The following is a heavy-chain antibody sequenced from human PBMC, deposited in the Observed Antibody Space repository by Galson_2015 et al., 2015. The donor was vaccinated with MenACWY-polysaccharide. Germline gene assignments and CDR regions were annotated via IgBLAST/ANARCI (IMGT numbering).Heavy chain of an antibody. CDR3: ARGPITVLDS. V-gene: IGHV1-18*01. Sequence: SVKVACKASGYTFASYGSTWGRQAPGHGLEGMGWISDYNGNTNSAQILQGRVTLTRDTSTSAAYMELRSLRSDDTAVYYCARGPITVLDSWGQGTLVTVSS. CDR2: ISDYNGNT. D-gene: IGHD3-3*01. CDR1: GYTFASYG. J-gene: IGHJ4*02.